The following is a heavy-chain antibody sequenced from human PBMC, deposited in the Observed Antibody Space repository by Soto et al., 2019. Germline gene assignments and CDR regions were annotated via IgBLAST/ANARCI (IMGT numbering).Heavy chain of an antibody. Sequence: PSETLSLTCTVSGGSISSYYWSWIRQPPGKGLEWIGYIYYSGSTNYNPSLKSRVTISVDTSKNQFSLKLSSVTAADTAVYYCARHDHVYYYGMDVWGQGTTVTVSS. J-gene: IGHJ6*02. CDR1: GGSISSYY. CDR2: IYYSGST. CDR3: ARHDHVYYYGMDV. V-gene: IGHV4-59*08.